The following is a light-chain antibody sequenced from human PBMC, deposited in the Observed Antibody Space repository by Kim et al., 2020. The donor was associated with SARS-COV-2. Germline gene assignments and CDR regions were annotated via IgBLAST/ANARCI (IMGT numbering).Light chain of an antibody. Sequence: ACVGDRVTIPCRASQSISSYLNWYQQKPGKAPKLLIYAASSLQSEVPSRFSGSGSGTDFTLTISSLQPEDFATYYCQQSSSITLTFGGGTKVDIK. CDR3: QQSSSITLT. V-gene: IGKV1-39*01. CDR1: QSISSY. CDR2: AAS. J-gene: IGKJ4*01.